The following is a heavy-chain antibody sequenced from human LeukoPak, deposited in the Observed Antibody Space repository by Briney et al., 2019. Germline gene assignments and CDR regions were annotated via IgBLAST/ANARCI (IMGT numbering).Heavy chain of an antibody. D-gene: IGHD6-6*01. V-gene: IGHV4-59*01. CDR3: ARGAPERISSSTNYYFDY. J-gene: IGHJ4*02. Sequence: SETLSLTCTVSGGSISSYYWSWIRQPPGKGLEWIGYIYYSGSTNYNPSLKSRVTISVDTSKNQFSLKLSSVTAADTAVYYCARGAPERISSSTNYYFDYWGQGTLVTVSS. CDR1: GGSISSYY. CDR2: IYYSGST.